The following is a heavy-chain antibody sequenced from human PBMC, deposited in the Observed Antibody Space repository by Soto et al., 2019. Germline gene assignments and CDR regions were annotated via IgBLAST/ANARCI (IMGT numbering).Heavy chain of an antibody. CDR1: GFAFRSHW. D-gene: IGHD3-16*01. V-gene: IGHV3-66*01. Sequence: GGSLRLSCGASGFAFRSHWMSWVRQAPGKGLEWVSVIYSGGNIYYADSVKGRFTISRDNSKNTLYLQMNSLRVEDTAVYYCARGGGGVPIDYWGQGTPVTVSS. CDR3: ARGGGGVPIDY. J-gene: IGHJ4*02. CDR2: IYSGGNI.